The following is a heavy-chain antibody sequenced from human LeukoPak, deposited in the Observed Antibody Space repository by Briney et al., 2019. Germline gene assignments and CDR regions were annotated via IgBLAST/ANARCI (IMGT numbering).Heavy chain of an antibody. D-gene: IGHD5-24*01. Sequence: SETLSLTCSVSGGSISLSYYYWGWIRQPPGKGLEWIGSMYHNGSTYYNPSLKSRVTISVDTSKNQFSLKLTSVTAADTAVYYCARHPSGRMWLQQGGWFDPWGQGTLVTVSS. J-gene: IGHJ5*02. V-gene: IGHV4-39*01. CDR2: MYHNGST. CDR1: GGSISLSYYY. CDR3: ARHPSGRMWLQQGGWFDP.